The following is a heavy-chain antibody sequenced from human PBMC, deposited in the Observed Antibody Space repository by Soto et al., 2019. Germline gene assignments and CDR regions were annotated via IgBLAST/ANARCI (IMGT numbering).Heavy chain of an antibody. V-gene: IGHV4-39*01. CDR1: GGSISSSSYY. CDR2: IYYSGST. J-gene: IGHJ6*02. Sequence: PSETLSLTCTASGGSISSSSYYWGWIRQPPGKGLEWIGSIYYSGSTYYNPSLKSRVTISVDTSKNQFSLKLSSVTAADTAVYYCARSLTTVVRMEVWGQGTTVTVSS. D-gene: IGHD4-17*01. CDR3: ARSLTTVVRMEV.